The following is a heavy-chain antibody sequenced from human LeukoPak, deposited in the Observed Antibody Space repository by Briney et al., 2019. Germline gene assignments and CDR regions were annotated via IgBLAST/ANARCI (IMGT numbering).Heavy chain of an antibody. J-gene: IGHJ6*02. D-gene: IGHD3-10*01. CDR1: GFTFSSYA. Sequence: GGSLRLSCAASGFTFSSYAMHWVRQAPGKGLEWVAVISYDGSNKYYADSVKGRFTISRDNSKNTLYLQMNSLRAEDTAVYYCARAPITMVRGVIAYYYYGMDVWGQGTTVTVSS. CDR2: ISYDGSNK. CDR3: ARAPITMVRGVIAYYYYGMDV. V-gene: IGHV3-30-3*01.